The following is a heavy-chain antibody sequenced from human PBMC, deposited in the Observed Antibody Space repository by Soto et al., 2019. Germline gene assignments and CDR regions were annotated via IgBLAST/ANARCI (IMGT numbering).Heavy chain of an antibody. CDR1: GGSISSYY. Sequence: SETLSLTCTVSGGSISSYYWSWIRQPPGKGLEWIGYIYYSGNTNSNPSLKSRVTIAVDTSKNQFSLKLNSVTAADTAIYFCAKNSCGGGCPRYYFDFWSQGTLVTVSS. J-gene: IGHJ4*02. CDR2: IYYSGNT. CDR3: AKNSCGGGCPRYYFDF. D-gene: IGHD2-21*02. V-gene: IGHV4-59*03.